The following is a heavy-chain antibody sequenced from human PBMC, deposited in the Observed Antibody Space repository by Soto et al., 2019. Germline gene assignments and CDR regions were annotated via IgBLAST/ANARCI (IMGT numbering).Heavy chain of an antibody. D-gene: IGHD4-17*01. CDR3: ARCSSDYSDDGVSLKY. CDR2: ISAYSGHT. Sequence: QVQLVQSGAEVKRPGASVKVSCKASGYTFTGHAFSWVRQAPGQGIEWMGWISAYSGHTVYSQKFKDRVTMTRDPSTTTTYLEVRSLGSDDTAVYYCARCSSDYSDDGVSLKYWGQGNLVTVS. J-gene: IGHJ1*01. V-gene: IGHV1-18*01. CDR1: GYTFTGHA.